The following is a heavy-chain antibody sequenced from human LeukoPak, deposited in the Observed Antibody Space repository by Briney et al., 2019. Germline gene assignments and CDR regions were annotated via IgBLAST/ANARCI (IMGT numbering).Heavy chain of an antibody. CDR3: AKDAAYYYESSRHHFDY. CDR2: IRYDGSSY. D-gene: IGHD3-22*01. CDR1: GFTFSSFG. Sequence: GGSLRLSCAASGFTFSSFGMHWVRQAPGKGLEWVAFIRYDGSSYYYRDSVKGRFTISRDNSKNTLSLQMNSLRAEDTAVYYCAKDAAYYYESSRHHFDYWGQGTLVTLSS. V-gene: IGHV3-30*02. J-gene: IGHJ4*02.